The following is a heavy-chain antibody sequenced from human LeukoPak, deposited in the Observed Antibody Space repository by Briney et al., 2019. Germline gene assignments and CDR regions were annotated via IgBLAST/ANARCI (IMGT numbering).Heavy chain of an antibody. CDR2: IYYSGST. D-gene: IGHD1-1*01. J-gene: IGHJ5*02. Sequence: SETLSLTCTVPGGSISSYYWSWIRQPPGKGLEWIGYIYYSGSTNYNPSLKSRVTISVDTSKNQFSLKLNSVTAADTAVYYCARDPRGGTSRDNWFDPWGQGTLVTVSS. V-gene: IGHV4-59*01. CDR3: ARDPRGGTSRDNWFDP. CDR1: GGSISSYY.